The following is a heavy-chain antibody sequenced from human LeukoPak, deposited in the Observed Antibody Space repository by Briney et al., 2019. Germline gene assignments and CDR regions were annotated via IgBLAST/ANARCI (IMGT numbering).Heavy chain of an antibody. J-gene: IGHJ3*02. Sequence: SGPTLVNPTQTLTLTCTFSGFSLSTCGVGVGWIRQPPGKALEWLALIYWDDDKSYSPSLKSRLTITKDTSKNQVVLTMTNMDPVDTATYYCAHRPKSLVAFDIWGQGTMVTVSS. CDR2: IYWDDDK. CDR1: GFSLSTCGVG. CDR3: AHRPKSLVAFDI. V-gene: IGHV2-5*02.